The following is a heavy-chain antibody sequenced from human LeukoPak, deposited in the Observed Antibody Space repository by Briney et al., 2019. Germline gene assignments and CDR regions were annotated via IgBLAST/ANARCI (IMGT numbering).Heavy chain of an antibody. J-gene: IGHJ4*02. CDR1: GGSISSYY. V-gene: IGHV4-59*12. CDR2: IYHSGST. Sequence: PSETLSLTCTVSGGSISSYYWSWIRQPPGKGLEWIGEIYHSGSTNYNPSLKSRVTISVDKSKNQFSLKLSSVTAADTAVYYCARVSCSGGSCQIDYWGQGTLVTVSS. D-gene: IGHD2-15*01. CDR3: ARVSCSGGSCQIDY.